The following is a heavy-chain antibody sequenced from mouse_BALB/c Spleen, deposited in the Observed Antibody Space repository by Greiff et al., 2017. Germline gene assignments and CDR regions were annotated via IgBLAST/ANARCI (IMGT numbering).Heavy chain of an antibody. J-gene: IGHJ4*01. CDR2: IDPANGNT. CDR3: ARNDGYPYYAMDY. V-gene: IGHV14-3*02. D-gene: IGHD2-3*01. CDR1: GFNIKDTY. Sequence: DVQLQESGAELVKPGASVKLSCTASGFNIKDTYMHWVKQRPEQGLEWIGRIDPANGNTKYDPKFQGKATITADTSSNTAYLQLSSLTSEDTAVYYCARNDGYPYYAMDYWGQGTSVTVSS.